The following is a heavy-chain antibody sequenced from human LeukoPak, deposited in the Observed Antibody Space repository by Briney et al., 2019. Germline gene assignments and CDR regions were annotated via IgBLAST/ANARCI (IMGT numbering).Heavy chain of an antibody. D-gene: IGHD6-6*01. CDR1: GFTVSSNY. CDR2: IYSSGGT. CDR3: ARWPYSSSYYFDY. V-gene: IGHV3-53*01. Sequence: GGSLRLSCAASGFTVSSNYISWVRQTPGEGLEWVSVIYSSGGTYYADSVKGRFSISRDNSKNTVYLQMNSLRAEDTAVYYCARWPYSSSYYFDYWGQGTLVTVSS. J-gene: IGHJ4*02.